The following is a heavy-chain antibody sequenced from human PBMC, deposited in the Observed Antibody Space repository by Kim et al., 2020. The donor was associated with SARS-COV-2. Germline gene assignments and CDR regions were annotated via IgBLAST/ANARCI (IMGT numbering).Heavy chain of an antibody. CDR3: ARGSSSSGSILDY. CDR2: ISSSSGYI. Sequence: GGSLRLSCAASGFTFSSYSMNWIRQSPGKGLEWVSAISSSSGYIYYADSVKGRFTISRNNAKNSLYLQMNSPGAEATAVYCCARGSSSSGSILDYWGQGT. J-gene: IGHJ4*02. D-gene: IGHD6-6*01. CDR1: GFTFSSYS. V-gene: IGHV3-21*01.